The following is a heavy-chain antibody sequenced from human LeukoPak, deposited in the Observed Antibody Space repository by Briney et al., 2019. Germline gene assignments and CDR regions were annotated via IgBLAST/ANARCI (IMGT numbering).Heavy chain of an antibody. Sequence: GSLRLSCAASGFTFSSYGMHWVRQAPGKGLEWVVVISYDGSNKYYADSVKGRFTISRDNSKNTLYLQMNSLRAEDTAVYYCAKERVVPAAPYYYYGMDVWGQGTTVTVSS. CDR3: AKERVVPAAPYYYYGMDV. D-gene: IGHD2-2*01. CDR2: ISYDGSNK. J-gene: IGHJ6*02. V-gene: IGHV3-30*18. CDR1: GFTFSSYG.